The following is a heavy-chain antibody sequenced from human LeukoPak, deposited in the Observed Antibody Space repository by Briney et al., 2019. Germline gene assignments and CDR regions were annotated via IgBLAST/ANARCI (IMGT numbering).Heavy chain of an antibody. Sequence: ASVKVSCKASGYTFTSFDINWVRQATGQGLEWMGWMNRYSGNTGYAQKFQGRVTMTRNTSLSTAYMELSSLRSEDTAVYYCARDPGYDAFDIWGQGTMVTVSS. V-gene: IGHV1-8*01. CDR1: GYTFTSFD. CDR3: ARDPGYDAFDI. J-gene: IGHJ3*02. D-gene: IGHD3-22*01. CDR2: MNRYSGNT.